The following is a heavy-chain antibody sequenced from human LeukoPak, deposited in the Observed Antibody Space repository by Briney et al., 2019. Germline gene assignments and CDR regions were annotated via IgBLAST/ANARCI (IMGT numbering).Heavy chain of an antibody. D-gene: IGHD2-21*01. CDR3: ARGFDSKSTYFDY. CDR2: INHSGST. V-gene: IGHV4-34*01. J-gene: IGHJ4*02. Sequence: PETLSLTCAVYGGSYGGSFSGYYWSWIRQPPGKGLEWIGEINHSGSTNYNPSLKSRVTISLDTSKNQFSLKVRSVTAADTAVYYCARGFDSKSTYFDYWGQGTLVTVSS. CDR1: GGSYGGSFSGYY.